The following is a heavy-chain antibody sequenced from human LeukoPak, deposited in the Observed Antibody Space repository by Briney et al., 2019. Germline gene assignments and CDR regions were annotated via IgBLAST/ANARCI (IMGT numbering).Heavy chain of an antibody. J-gene: IGHJ6*02. CDR3: ARAVPYYYYGMDV. CDR1: GFTLSGYE. V-gene: IGHV3-48*03. D-gene: IGHD3-10*01. Sequence: GGSLRLSCAASGFTLSGYEMNWVRQAPGKGLEWVSYISSGGSTVYYADSVRGRFTISRDNAKNSLYLQMNSLRAEDTAVYYCARAVPYYYYGMDVWGQGTTVTVSS. CDR2: ISSGGSTV.